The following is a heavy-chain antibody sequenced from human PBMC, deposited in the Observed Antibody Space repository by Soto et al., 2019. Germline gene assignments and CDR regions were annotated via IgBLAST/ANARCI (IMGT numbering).Heavy chain of an antibody. CDR3: ARDRYYDSSGYYAFDY. CDR2: INPNSGGT. V-gene: IGHV1-2*02. Sequence: ASVKVSCKAPGYTFTGYYMHWVRQAPGQGLEWMGWINPNSGGTNYAQKFQGRVTMTRDTSISTAYMELSRLRSDDTAVYYCARDRYYDSSGYYAFDYWGQGTLVTVSS. J-gene: IGHJ4*02. D-gene: IGHD3-22*01. CDR1: GYTFTGYY.